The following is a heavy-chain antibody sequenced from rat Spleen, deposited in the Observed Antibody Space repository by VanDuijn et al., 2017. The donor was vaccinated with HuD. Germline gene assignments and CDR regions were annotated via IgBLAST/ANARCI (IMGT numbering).Heavy chain of an antibody. J-gene: IGHJ4*01. CDR2: ITNASGRT. CDR3: ARHGRGERTYYYVLDA. D-gene: IGHD4-3*01. Sequence: EVQLVESGGGLVQPGGSLKLSCVASGFTFNNYWMTWIRQAPGRGLEWVASITNASGRTYYSDFVKGRFTISRDNAKSILYLQMDSLQSEDTATYYCARHGRGERTYYYVLDAWGQGVSVTVSS. V-gene: IGHV5-31*01. CDR1: GFTFNNYW.